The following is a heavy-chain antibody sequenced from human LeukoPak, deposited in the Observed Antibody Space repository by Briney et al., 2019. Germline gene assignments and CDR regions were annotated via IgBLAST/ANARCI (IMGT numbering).Heavy chain of an antibody. D-gene: IGHD4-11*01. CDR1: GGSINSY. Sequence: SETLSLTCTVSGGSINSYWSWIRQPAGKGLEWIGRISGSGTITYNPALQSRLSISIDTSKNQFSLKLMSVTAADTAVYYCVRVRTVTTGKYYYMDVWGKGTTVTVSS. CDR3: VRVRTVTTGKYYYMDV. CDR2: ISGSGTI. V-gene: IGHV4-4*07. J-gene: IGHJ6*03.